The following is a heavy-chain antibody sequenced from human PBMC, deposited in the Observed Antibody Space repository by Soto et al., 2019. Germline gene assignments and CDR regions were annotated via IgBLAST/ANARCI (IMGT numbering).Heavy chain of an antibody. Sequence: SETLSLTCAVYGGAFSGYYWTWIRQPPGTGLEWIGEINHSGSTNYNPSLKSRVTISVDTSKNQFSLKLTSVTAADTAVYYCARDKITGLSDYWGQGTLVTVSS. CDR3: ARDKITGLSDY. J-gene: IGHJ4*02. V-gene: IGHV4-34*01. D-gene: IGHD2-8*02. CDR1: GGAFSGYY. CDR2: INHSGST.